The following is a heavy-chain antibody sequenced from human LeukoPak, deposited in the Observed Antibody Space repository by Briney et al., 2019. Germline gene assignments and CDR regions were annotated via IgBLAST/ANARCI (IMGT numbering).Heavy chain of an antibody. D-gene: IGHD1-26*01. Sequence: ASVKVSCKASGYTFTSYGISWVRQAPGQGLEWMGWISAYNGNTNYAQKLQGRVTMTTDTSTSTAYMELRSLRSDDTAVYYCARDRSKYSGELSILFWGQGTLVTVSS. J-gene: IGHJ4*02. CDR2: ISAYNGNT. V-gene: IGHV1-18*01. CDR1: GYTFTSYG. CDR3: ARDRSKYSGELSILF.